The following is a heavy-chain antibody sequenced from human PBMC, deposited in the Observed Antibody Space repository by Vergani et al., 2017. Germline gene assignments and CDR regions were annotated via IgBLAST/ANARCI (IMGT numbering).Heavy chain of an antibody. V-gene: IGHV1-46*03. D-gene: IGHD3-9*01. CDR3: ARGDYGILTGYRY. Sequence: QVQVVQSGAEVKKSGASVKVSCKTSGYTFSNNYMHWVRQAPGKGLEWMGIINPSGGHTNYAQKFQGRVTMTRDTSTSTVYMELSSLRSEDTAIYYCARGDYGILTGYRYWGQGTLVTVSA. J-gene: IGHJ4*02. CDR2: INPSGGHT. CDR1: GYTFSNNY.